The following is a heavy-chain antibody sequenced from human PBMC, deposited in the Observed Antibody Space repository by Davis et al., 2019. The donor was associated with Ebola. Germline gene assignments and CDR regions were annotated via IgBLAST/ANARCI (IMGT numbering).Heavy chain of an antibody. CDR2: ISHDGTNK. CDR1: GFTFSSSA. J-gene: IGHJ4*02. CDR3: AKIGVRHSGDY. D-gene: IGHD3-10*01. Sequence: GESLKISCAASGFTFSSSAIHWVRQAPGKGLEWVAVISHDGTNKQYADSVKGRFTIIRDNSRNTVFLQMNSLRVEDTAVYYCAKIGVRHSGDYWGQGTVVTVSS. V-gene: IGHV3-30-3*02.